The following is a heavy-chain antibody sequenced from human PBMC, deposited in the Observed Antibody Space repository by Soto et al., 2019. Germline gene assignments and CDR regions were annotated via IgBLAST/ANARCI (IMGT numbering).Heavy chain of an antibody. CDR1: GFTVSGNY. CDR3: ARGHYDSTGYYSPH. D-gene: IGHD3-22*01. J-gene: IGHJ4*02. V-gene: IGHV3-53*01. CDR2: IFGGGGT. Sequence: PGGSLRLSCAASGFTVSGNYMSWVRQAPGKGLEWVSVIFGGGGTYYADSVKGRFTISRDGSKNTLFLQMNSLRAEDTAVYYCARGHYDSTGYYSPHWGQGTLVTVYS.